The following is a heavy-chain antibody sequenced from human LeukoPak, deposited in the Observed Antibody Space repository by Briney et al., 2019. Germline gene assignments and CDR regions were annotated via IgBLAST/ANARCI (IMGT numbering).Heavy chain of an antibody. CDR3: ARTQGVFYGGNFGAFHI. V-gene: IGHV1-3*01. Sequence: ASVKVSCTASGYTFTNYAIHWVRQAPGQRLEWMGWINAGIGNTKYSQKFQGRVAITRDTSASTAYMELSSLRSEDTAVYYCARTQGVFYGGNFGAFHIWGQGTMVTVSS. D-gene: IGHD4-23*01. J-gene: IGHJ3*02. CDR2: INAGIGNT. CDR1: GYTFTNYA.